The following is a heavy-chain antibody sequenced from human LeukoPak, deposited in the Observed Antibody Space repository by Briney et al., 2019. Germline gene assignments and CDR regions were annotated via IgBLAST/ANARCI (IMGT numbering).Heavy chain of an antibody. J-gene: IGHJ5*02. D-gene: IGHD1-14*01. CDR3: ARHDSSNNDNWFDP. Sequence: PETLSLTCTVSGGSISDSRYLWAGLRQPPGKGLEWIGTIYYTGATYYFPSLRGRVTISVDTSKNQFSLKLNSLTAADTAVYYCARHDSSNNDNWFDPWGHGTLVTVSS. V-gene: IGHV4-39*01. CDR2: IYYTGAT. CDR1: GGSISDSRYL.